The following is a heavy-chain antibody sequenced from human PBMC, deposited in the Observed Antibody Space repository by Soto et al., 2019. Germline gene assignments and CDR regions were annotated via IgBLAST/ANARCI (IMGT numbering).Heavy chain of an antibody. V-gene: IGHV5-51*01. CDR3: ARRVSVSGAPFDS. CDR2: ISPANSDT. J-gene: IGHJ5*01. D-gene: IGHD6-19*01. CDR1: GYSFTTYW. Sequence: PGESLKISCEGSGYSFTTYWINWVRQMPGKGLEWMGIISPANSDTRYSPSFQGHVTISADKSSRTAYLEWSSLEASDTAMYYCARRVSVSGAPFDSWGQGTLVTVSS.